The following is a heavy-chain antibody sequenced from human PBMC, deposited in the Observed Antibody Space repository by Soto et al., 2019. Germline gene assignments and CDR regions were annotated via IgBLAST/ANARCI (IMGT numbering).Heavy chain of an antibody. CDR2: IYYSGST. J-gene: IGHJ4*02. Sequence: RSLTCTVSGGSISSGGYYWSWIRQHPGKGLEWIGYIYYSGSTYYNPSLKSRVTISVDTSKNQFSLKLSSVTAADTAVYYCASTPRMYYYDSSGYYLVWGQGTLVTVSS. CDR3: ASTPRMYYYDSSGYYLV. V-gene: IGHV4-31*03. D-gene: IGHD3-22*01. CDR1: GGSISSGGYY.